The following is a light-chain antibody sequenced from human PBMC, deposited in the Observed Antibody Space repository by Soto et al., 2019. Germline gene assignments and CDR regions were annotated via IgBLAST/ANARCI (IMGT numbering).Light chain of an antibody. Sequence: DIVMTQSPATLSVSPGERATLSCRASQSVDSRLAWYQQKPGQGPRLLIYGASSMATGVPARFSGSGSGTEFTLNISSLQSEDFAVYYCQHYRTWLWTFGQGTKVEIK. CDR1: QSVDSR. J-gene: IGKJ1*01. CDR3: QHYRTWLWT. V-gene: IGKV3-15*01. CDR2: GAS.